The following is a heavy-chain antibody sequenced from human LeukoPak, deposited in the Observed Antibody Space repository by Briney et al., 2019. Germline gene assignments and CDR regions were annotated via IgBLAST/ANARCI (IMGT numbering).Heavy chain of an antibody. CDR2: ISGSGGST. D-gene: IGHD3-3*01. V-gene: IGHV3-23*01. CDR1: GFTFSSYA. CDR3: AKGGYDFWSGSSDY. Sequence: GGSLRLSCAASGFTFSSYAMSWVRQAPGKGLEWVSAISGSGGSTYYADSVKGRFTISRDNSKNTLYLQMNSLRAEDTAVYYCAKGGYDFWSGSSDYWGQGTLVTVSS. J-gene: IGHJ4*02.